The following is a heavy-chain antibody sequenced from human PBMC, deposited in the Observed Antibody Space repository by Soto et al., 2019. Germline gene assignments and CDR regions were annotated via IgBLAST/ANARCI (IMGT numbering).Heavy chain of an antibody. J-gene: IGHJ3*02. D-gene: IGHD6-19*01. Sequence: SGPTLVNPTHALTLTCTFSGVSLRTTGVGVGWIRQPPGKALDWLALLYWDDDNRYNPSLKSRLTLTKDTSKSQVVLTLTNVDPWYTATYYCAHGPPKDSGAFDSSGQRKILTV. CDR3: AHGPPKDSGAFDS. V-gene: IGHV2-5*02. CDR2: LYWDDDN. CDR1: GVSLRTTGVG.